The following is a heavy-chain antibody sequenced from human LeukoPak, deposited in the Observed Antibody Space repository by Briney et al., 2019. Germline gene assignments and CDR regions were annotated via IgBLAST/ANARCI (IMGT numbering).Heavy chain of an antibody. Sequence: SQTLSLTCAISGDSVSSINGAWNWIRQSPSRGLEWLGRTYYRSKWYNDYAVSMKGRITIKPDTSKNQFSLQLNSVTPEDTAVYYCARDVGNSGWYTFDYWGQGTLVTVSS. CDR1: GDSVSSINGA. D-gene: IGHD6-19*01. V-gene: IGHV6-1*01. CDR2: TYYRSKWYN. J-gene: IGHJ4*02. CDR3: ARDVGNSGWYTFDY.